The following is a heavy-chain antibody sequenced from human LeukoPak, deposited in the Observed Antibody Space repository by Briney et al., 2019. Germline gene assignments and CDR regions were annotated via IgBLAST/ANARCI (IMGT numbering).Heavy chain of an antibody. CDR2: ISAYNGNT. CDR1: GGTFTNYA. V-gene: IGHV1-18*01. J-gene: IGHJ4*02. Sequence: ASVKVSCKASGGTFTNYAISGGRQPPGQGLGWMGWISAYNGNTNYAQKLQGRVTMTTDTSTSTAYMELRSLRSDDTAVYYCARHDDVDIVVVPAAIAFLFFDYWGQGTLVTVSS. CDR3: ARHDDVDIVVVPAAIAFLFFDY. D-gene: IGHD2-2*01.